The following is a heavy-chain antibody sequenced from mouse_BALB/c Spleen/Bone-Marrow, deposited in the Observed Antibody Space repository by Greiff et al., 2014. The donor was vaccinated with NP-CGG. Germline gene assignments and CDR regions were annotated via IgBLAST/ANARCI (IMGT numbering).Heavy chain of an antibody. Sequence: DVKLVESGGGLVKPGGSLKLSCAASGFTFSDSYMYWVRQTPEKRLEWVATISYGGSYINYPDSVKGRFTISRDDAKNNLYLQMSSLKSEDTAMYYYARDREVQGYAMDYWGQGTSVTVSS. V-gene: IGHV5-4*02. D-gene: IGHD2-14*01. CDR1: GFTFSDSY. CDR3: ARDREVQGYAMDY. J-gene: IGHJ4*01. CDR2: ISYGGSYI.